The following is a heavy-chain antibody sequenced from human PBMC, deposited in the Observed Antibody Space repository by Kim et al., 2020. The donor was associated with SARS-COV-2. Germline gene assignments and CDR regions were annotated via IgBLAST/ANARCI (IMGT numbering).Heavy chain of an antibody. D-gene: IGHD6-13*01. CDR3: ARRAAAGTSDY. Sequence: THSNPSLKSRVTISVDKSKNQFSLKLSSVTAADTAVYYCARRAAAGTSDYWGQGTLVTVSS. V-gene: IGHV4-4*02. J-gene: IGHJ4*02. CDR2: T.